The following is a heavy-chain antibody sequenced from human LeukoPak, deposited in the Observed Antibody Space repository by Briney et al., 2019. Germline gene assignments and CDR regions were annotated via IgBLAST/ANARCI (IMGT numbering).Heavy chain of an antibody. D-gene: IGHD5-18*01. Sequence: PSETLSLTCAVYGGSFSGYYWSWIRQPPGKGLEWIGEINHSGSTNYNPSLKSRVTISVDTSKNQFSLKLRSVTAADTAVYYCAREDTAMGQPFDPWGQGTLVTVSS. CDR3: AREDTAMGQPFDP. J-gene: IGHJ5*02. CDR2: INHSGST. CDR1: GGSFSGYY. V-gene: IGHV4-34*01.